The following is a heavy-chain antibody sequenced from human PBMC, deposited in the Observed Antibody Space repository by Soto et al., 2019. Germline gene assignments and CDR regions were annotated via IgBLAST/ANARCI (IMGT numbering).Heavy chain of an antibody. J-gene: IGHJ5*02. CDR1: GYTFTSYG. CDR3: ARVDSSGWYISWFDP. D-gene: IGHD6-19*01. Sequence: ASVKVSCKASGYTFTSYGISWVRQAPGQGLEWMGWISAYNGNTNYAQKLQGRVTMTTDTSTSTAYMELRSLRSDDTAVYYCARVDSSGWYISWFDPWGQGTLVTVSS. CDR2: ISAYNGNT. V-gene: IGHV1-18*01.